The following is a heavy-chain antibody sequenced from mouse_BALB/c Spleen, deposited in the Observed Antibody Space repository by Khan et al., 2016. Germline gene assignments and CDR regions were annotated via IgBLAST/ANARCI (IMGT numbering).Heavy chain of an antibody. CDR3: ARSGNLAMDY. J-gene: IGHJ4*01. V-gene: IGHV1S136*01. CDR1: GFTFISYV. Sequence: EVQLQESGPELVKPGASVKMSCKASGFTFISYVMHWVKQKPGQGLEWIGYINPFNDGTNYNENFKGKATLTSDKSSSTAYMDLSSLNSEDSAVYYCARSGNLAMDYWGQGTSVTVSS. CDR2: INPFNDGT. D-gene: IGHD2-1*01.